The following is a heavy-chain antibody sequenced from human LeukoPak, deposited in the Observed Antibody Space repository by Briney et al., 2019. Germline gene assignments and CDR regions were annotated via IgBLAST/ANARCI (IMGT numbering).Heavy chain of an antibody. V-gene: IGHV3-30*18. Sequence: GRSLRLSCAASGFTFSSYGMHWVRQAPGKGLEWVAVISYDGSNKYYADSVKGRFTISRDNSKNTLYLQMNSLRAEDTAVYYCAKETYYYDSSGYLQWGQGTLVTVSS. CDR1: GFTFSSYG. CDR2: ISYDGSNK. CDR3: AKETYYYDSSGYLQ. D-gene: IGHD3-22*01. J-gene: IGHJ4*02.